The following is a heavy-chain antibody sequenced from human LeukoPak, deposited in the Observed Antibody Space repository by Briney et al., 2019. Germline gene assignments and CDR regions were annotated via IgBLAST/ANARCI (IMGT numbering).Heavy chain of an antibody. CDR3: ARVLFGELFGY. CDR2: INPNSGGT. J-gene: IGHJ4*02. CDR1: GYTFTSYA. D-gene: IGHD3-10*01. Sequence: ASVKVSCKASGYTFTSYAMNWVRQAPGQGLEWMGWINPNSGGTNYAQKFQGRVTMTRDTSISTAYMELSRLRSDDTAVYYCARVLFGELFGYWGQGTLVTVSS. V-gene: IGHV1-2*02.